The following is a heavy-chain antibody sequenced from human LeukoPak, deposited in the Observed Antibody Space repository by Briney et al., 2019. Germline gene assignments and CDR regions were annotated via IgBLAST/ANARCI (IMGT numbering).Heavy chain of an antibody. CDR2: IYHSGST. CDR3: AKEEQQLWYYYYYYYMDV. D-gene: IGHD5-18*01. Sequence: SETLSLTCTVSGGSISSYYWSWVRQPPGKGLEWIGEIYHSGSTNYNPSLKSRVTISVDKSKNQFSLKLSSVTAADTAVYYCAKEEQQLWYYYYYYYMDVWGKGTTVTISS. CDR1: GGSISSYY. V-gene: IGHV4-4*02. J-gene: IGHJ6*03.